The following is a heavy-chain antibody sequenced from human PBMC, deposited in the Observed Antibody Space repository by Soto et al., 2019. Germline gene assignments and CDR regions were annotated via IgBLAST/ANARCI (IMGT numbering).Heavy chain of an antibody. CDR3: ARHSVWRAAGDNWNPPATTGVDV. Sequence: PGESLKISCKGSGYSFTSYWISWVRQMPGKGLEWMGSIDPSDSDITYSPSFQGHVTISADKSISTAYLQWSSLKASDTAMYYCARHSVWRAAGDNWNPPATTGVDVWGQGTTVTVSS. CDR1: GYSFTSYW. J-gene: IGHJ6*02. V-gene: IGHV5-51*01. CDR2: IDPSDSDI. D-gene: IGHD1-20*01.